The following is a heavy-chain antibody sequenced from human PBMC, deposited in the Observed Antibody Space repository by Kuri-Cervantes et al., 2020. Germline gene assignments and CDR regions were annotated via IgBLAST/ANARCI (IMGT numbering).Heavy chain of an antibody. CDR1: GGSISSSNW. CDR3: ARISGSSLDY. CDR2: IYYSGST. Sequence: SETLSLTCAVSGGSISSSNWWSWVRQPPGKGLEWIGSIYYSGSTYYNPSLKSRVTISVDTSKNQFSLKLSSVTAADTAVYYCARISGSSLDYWGQGTLVTVSS. V-gene: IGHV4-39*01. D-gene: IGHD1-26*01. J-gene: IGHJ4*02.